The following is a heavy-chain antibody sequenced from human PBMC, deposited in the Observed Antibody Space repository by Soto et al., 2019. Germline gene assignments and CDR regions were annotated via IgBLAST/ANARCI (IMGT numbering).Heavy chain of an antibody. Sequence: EVQLVESGGGLVQPGGTLKLSCAASGFTFSGSAMDWVRQASGKGLEWVGRIRSKSNGYATAYAASVKGRITFSRDDSGKTSYLQMSSLKSEDKAVYYCTSFSGDCSSASCLSLDYWGQGTLVIVSA. V-gene: IGHV3-73*02. CDR1: GFTFSGSA. J-gene: IGHJ4*02. D-gene: IGHD2-2*01. CDR3: TSFSGDCSSASCLSLDY. CDR2: IRSKSNGYAT.